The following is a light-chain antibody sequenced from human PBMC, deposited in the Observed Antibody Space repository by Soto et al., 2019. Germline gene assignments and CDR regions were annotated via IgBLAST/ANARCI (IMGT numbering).Light chain of an antibody. Sequence: DIHMSQSPSSMSASLGDRVTLPXQASQDISAYFNWYQQQPGXAPKXXXDDXSNLETGVPSRFSGSGSGTDFTFTISSLHPEDVATYYCQQYDNFTLTVGGGTKVDIK. V-gene: IGKV1-33*01. J-gene: IGKJ4*01. CDR2: DXS. CDR3: QQYDNFTLT. CDR1: QDISAY.